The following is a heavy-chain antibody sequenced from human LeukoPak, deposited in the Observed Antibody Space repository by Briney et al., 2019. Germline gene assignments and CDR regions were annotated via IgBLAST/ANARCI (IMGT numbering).Heavy chain of an antibody. D-gene: IGHD1-26*01. CDR1: GGSVSSGSYY. V-gene: IGHV4-61*01. CDR3: ASFRYGGSYYFSYFDY. Sequence: KPWETLSLTCTVSGGSVSSGSYYWSWIRQPPGKGLEWIGYIYYSGSTNYNPSLKSRVTISVDTSKNQFSLKLSSVTAADTAVYYCASFRYGGSYYFSYFDYWGQGTLVTVSS. CDR2: IYYSGST. J-gene: IGHJ4*02.